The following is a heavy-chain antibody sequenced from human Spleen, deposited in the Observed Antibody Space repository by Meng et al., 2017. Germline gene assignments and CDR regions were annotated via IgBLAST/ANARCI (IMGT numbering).Heavy chain of an antibody. D-gene: IGHD3-3*01. CDR2: IYTSGST. CDR1: GGFISSGSYY. J-gene: IGHJ3*02. CDR3: ARETGVVTDHDAFDI. Sequence: SETLSLTCTVSGGFISSGSYYWSWIRQPAGKGLEWIGRIYTSGSTNYNPSLKSRVTISVDTSKNQFSLKLSSVTAADTAVYYCARETGVVTDHDAFDIWGQGTMVTVSS. V-gene: IGHV4-61*02.